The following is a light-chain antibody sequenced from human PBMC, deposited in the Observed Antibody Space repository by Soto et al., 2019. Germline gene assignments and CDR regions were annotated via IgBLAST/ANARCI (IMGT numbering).Light chain of an antibody. CDR1: SSDVGGNNY. Sequence: QSALTQPPSSSGAPGQSFAISCTGNSSDVGGNNYVSWCQQHPGKAPKLMVYEVTKRPSGVPDRFSGSRSGNTASLTVSGLQAEDEADYYCSSYAGSNNVIFGGGTQLTVL. CDR3: SSYAGSNNVI. J-gene: IGLJ2*01. V-gene: IGLV2-8*01. CDR2: EVT.